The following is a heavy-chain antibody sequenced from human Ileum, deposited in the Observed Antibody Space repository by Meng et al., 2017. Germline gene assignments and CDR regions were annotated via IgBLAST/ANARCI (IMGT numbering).Heavy chain of an antibody. D-gene: IGHD2-15*01. V-gene: IGHV3-23*01. CDR1: GFIFSNYG. CDR2: ITYSGDNT. J-gene: IGHJ2*01. Sequence: EEQLLDSGGDLVQPGGSLRLACAAPGFIFSNYGMSWVRQAPGKGLEWVSSITYSGDNTYYTPSVKGRFTISRDNSKSTLYLQVNSLRAEDTAVYFCVKVALWRTDFYWYFDLWGRGTLVTVSS. CDR3: VKVALWRTDFYWYFDL.